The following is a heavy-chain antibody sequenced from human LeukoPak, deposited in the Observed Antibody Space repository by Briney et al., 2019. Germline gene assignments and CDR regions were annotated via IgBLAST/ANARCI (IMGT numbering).Heavy chain of an antibody. Sequence: GESLHLSCQASGYSFTTYWIGWVRQTPGKGLEWMGIIYPGDYDTRYSPPFQGHVTISTDKSISTAYLQWSSLKASDTGMYFCVRHGDSYDSPYDYWGQGALVTVSS. CDR2: IYPGDYDT. CDR1: GYSFTTYW. J-gene: IGHJ4*02. V-gene: IGHV5-51*01. CDR3: VRHGDSYDSPYDY. D-gene: IGHD5-12*01.